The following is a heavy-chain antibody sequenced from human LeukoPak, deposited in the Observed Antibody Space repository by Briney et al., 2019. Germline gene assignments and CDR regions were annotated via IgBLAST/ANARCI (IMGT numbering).Heavy chain of an antibody. CDR2: INHSGST. Sequence: SETLSLTCAVYGGSFSGYYWSWIRQPPRKGLELIGEINHSGSTNYNPSLKSRVTISVDTSKNQFSLKLSSVTAADTAVYYCARRSNSSGYYHFDYWGQGTLVTVSS. CDR1: GGSFSGYY. J-gene: IGHJ4*02. D-gene: IGHD3-22*01. CDR3: ARRSNSSGYYHFDY. V-gene: IGHV4-34*01.